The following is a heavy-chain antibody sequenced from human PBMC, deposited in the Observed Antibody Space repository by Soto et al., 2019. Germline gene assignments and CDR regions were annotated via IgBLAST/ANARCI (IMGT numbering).Heavy chain of an antibody. CDR2: LWYDGNNK. Sequence: GGSLRLSCAASGFTFSDYGMHWVRQAPGKGLEWVAVLWYDGNNKYYTDSVKGRFTISRDNSKSTLYPQMNSLRAEDTAVYYCARDDIPGIAVATYGMDVWGQGTTVTVSS. V-gene: IGHV3-33*01. D-gene: IGHD6-19*01. CDR1: GFTFSDYG. CDR3: ARDDIPGIAVATYGMDV. J-gene: IGHJ6*02.